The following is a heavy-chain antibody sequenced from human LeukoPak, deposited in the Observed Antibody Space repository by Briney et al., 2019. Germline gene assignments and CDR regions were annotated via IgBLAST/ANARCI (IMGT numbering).Heavy chain of an antibody. CDR3: ARDRNYDSSGYYRSFLGY. CDR1: GGTFGSYA. V-gene: IGHV1-69*13. CDR2: IIPIFGTA. D-gene: IGHD3-22*01. J-gene: IGHJ4*02. Sequence: SVKVSCKASGGTFGSYAISWVRQAPGQGLEWMGGIIPIFGTANYAQKFQGRVTITADESTSTAYMELSSLRSEDTAVYYCARDRNYDSSGYYRSFLGYWGQGTLVTVSS.